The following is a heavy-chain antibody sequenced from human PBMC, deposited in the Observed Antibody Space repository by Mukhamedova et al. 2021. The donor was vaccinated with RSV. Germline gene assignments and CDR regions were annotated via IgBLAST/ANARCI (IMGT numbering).Heavy chain of an antibody. D-gene: IGHD2-2*02. Sequence: HGGSTNYNPSLKSRVTISVDTFKNQFSLKLSSVTAADTAVYNCARGLKGYCTSTTCFTRGGMDVWGQGTTVTVSS. CDR3: ARGLKGYCTSTTCFTRGGMDV. J-gene: IGHJ6*02. V-gene: IGHV4-34*01. CDR2: HGGST.